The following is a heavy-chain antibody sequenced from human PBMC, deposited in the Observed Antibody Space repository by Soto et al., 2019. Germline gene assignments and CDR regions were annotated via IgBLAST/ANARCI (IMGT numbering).Heavy chain of an antibody. D-gene: IGHD6-13*01. CDR1: GGSISSYY. CDR3: ARGAAAGLDYRLGV. Sequence: SETLSLTCSVSGGSISSYYWSWIRQPAGKGLEWIGRIYTSGGTNYNPSLKSRVTMSVDTSKKQFYLKLTSVTAADTAIYYCARGAAAGLDYRLGVWGLGTTVTVSS. J-gene: IGHJ6*02. V-gene: IGHV4-4*07. CDR2: IYTSGGT.